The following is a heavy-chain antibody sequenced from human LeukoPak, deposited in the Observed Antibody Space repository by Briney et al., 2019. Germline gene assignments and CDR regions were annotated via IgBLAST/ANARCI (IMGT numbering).Heavy chain of an antibody. D-gene: IGHD3-10*01. J-gene: IGHJ3*02. Sequence: SETLSLTCTVSGGSISPYYWSWIRQPPGKGLEWIGYIQYSGSTSYNPSLTSRVTISVDTSKNQFSLKLSSVTAADSAVYSCARYGGTYFDTWGQGTMVTVSS. CDR1: GGSISPYY. CDR2: IQYSGST. V-gene: IGHV4-59*08. CDR3: ARYGGTYFDT.